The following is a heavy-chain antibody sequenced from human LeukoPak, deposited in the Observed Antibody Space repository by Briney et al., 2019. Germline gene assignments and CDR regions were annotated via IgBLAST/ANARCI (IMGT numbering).Heavy chain of an antibody. CDR2: INPNSGGT. CDR1: GYTFTGYY. V-gene: IGHV1-2*02. CDR3: ARVGYCSSTSCPGPAFDI. J-gene: IGHJ3*02. Sequence: EASVKVSCKASGYTFTGYYMHWVRQAPGQGLEWMGWINPNSGGTNYAQKFQGRVTMTRDTSTSTAYVELSRLRSDDTAVYYCARVGYCSSTSCPGPAFDIWGQGTMVTVSS. D-gene: IGHD2-2*03.